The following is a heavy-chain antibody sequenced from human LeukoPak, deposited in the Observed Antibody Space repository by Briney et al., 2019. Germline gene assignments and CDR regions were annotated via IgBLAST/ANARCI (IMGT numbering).Heavy chain of an antibody. D-gene: IGHD3-10*01. J-gene: IGHJ4*02. CDR2: ISYSGSA. V-gene: IGHV4-59*01. CDR1: GGSISTYY. CDR3: ARSYGSGNYSDY. Sequence: SETLSLTCTVSGGSISTYYWSWIRQPPGKGLEWIGYISYSGSANYNPSLKSRVTISVDTSKNQFSLKLRSVTAADTAVYYCARSYGSGNYSDYWGQGTLVTVSS.